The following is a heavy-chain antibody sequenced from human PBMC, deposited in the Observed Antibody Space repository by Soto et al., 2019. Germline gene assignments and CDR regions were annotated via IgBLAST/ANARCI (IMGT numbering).Heavy chain of an antibody. Sequence: SETLSLTCTVSGGSISTFYWSWIRQPPGKGLEWIGYINYSGSGSTNYNPSLKSRVTISVDTSKNQFSLKLSSVTAADTAVYFCARGTSAVPAVIVYWGQGTLVTVSS. J-gene: IGHJ4*02. CDR2: INYSGSGST. D-gene: IGHD2-2*01. CDR3: ARGTSAVPAVIVY. V-gene: IGHV4-59*01. CDR1: GGSISTFY.